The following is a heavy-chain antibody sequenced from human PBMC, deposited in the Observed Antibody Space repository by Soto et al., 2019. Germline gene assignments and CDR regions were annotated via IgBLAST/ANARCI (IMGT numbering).Heavy chain of an antibody. Sequence: SETLSLTCAVYGGSFSGYYWSWIRQPPGKGLEWIGEINHSGSTNYNPSLKSRVTISVDTSKNQFSLELSSVTTADTAVYYCASTSTEGGYCSGGSCYDNFDYWGQGTLVTVSS. V-gene: IGHV4-34*01. CDR1: GGSFSGYY. J-gene: IGHJ4*02. CDR3: ASTSTEGGYCSGGSCYDNFDY. CDR2: INHSGST. D-gene: IGHD2-15*01.